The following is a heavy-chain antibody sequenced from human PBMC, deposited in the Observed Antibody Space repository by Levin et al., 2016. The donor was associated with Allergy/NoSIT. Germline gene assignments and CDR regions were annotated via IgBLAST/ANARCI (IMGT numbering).Heavy chain of an antibody. CDR2: IYSGGST. J-gene: IGHJ5*02. CDR1: GFTVSSNY. V-gene: IGHV3-66*01. Sequence: GESLKISCAASGFTVSSNYMSWVRQAPGKGLEWVSVIYSGGSTYYADSVKGRFTISRDNSKNTLYLQMNSLRAEDTAVYYCARVGSGSYYNWFDPWGQGTLVTVSS. CDR3: ARVGSGSYYNWFDP. D-gene: IGHD1-26*01.